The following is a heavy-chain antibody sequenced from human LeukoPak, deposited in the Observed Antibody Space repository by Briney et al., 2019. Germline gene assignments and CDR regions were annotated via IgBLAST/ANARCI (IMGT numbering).Heavy chain of an antibody. Sequence: GSLRLSCAASGFTFSSYGMHWVRQAPGKGLEWVAGISYDGRNKEYVDSVKGRFTISRDNSKNTLYLQMNSLRAEDTAVYSCAKDRGYSHGFDYWGQGTLVTVSS. CDR1: GFTFSSYG. CDR3: AKDRGYSHGFDY. V-gene: IGHV3-30*18. J-gene: IGHJ4*02. CDR2: ISYDGRNK. D-gene: IGHD5-18*01.